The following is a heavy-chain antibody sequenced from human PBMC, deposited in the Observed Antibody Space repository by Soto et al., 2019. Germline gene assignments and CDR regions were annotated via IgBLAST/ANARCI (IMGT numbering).Heavy chain of an antibody. J-gene: IGHJ5*02. D-gene: IGHD1-7*01. V-gene: IGHV4-30-2*01. CDR3: ARDSLTGNYFDP. Sequence: QVQLQESGPGLVKPSQTLSLTCAVSGGSISSGGYSWNWIRQPPGKGLEWIGYIYHSGYTLYNPSLKSRVTISVDKSKNPFSLRLSSVSAADTAVYYCARDSLTGNYFDPWGQGTLVTVSS. CDR1: GGSISSGGYS. CDR2: IYHSGYT.